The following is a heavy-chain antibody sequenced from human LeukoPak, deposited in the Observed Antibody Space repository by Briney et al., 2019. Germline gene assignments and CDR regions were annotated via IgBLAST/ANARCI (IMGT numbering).Heavy chain of an antibody. D-gene: IGHD2-2*02. CDR1: GYTFTSYY. Sequence: ASVKVSCKASGYTFTSYYMHWVRQAPGQGLEWMGIINPSGGSTSYAQKFQGRVTMTRDTSTSTVYMELSSLRSEDTAVYYCARDRYCSSTSCYIFDHWGQGTLVTVSS. J-gene: IGHJ4*02. CDR2: INPSGGST. CDR3: ARDRYCSSTSCYIFDH. V-gene: IGHV1-46*01.